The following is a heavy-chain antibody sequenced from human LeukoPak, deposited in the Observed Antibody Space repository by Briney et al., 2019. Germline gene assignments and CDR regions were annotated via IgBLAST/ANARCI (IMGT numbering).Heavy chain of an antibody. J-gene: IGHJ4*02. CDR1: GFTFSSYG. D-gene: IGHD3-9*01. V-gene: IGHV3-21*01. Sequence: GGSLRLSCAASGFTFSSYGMHWVRQAPGKGLEWVSSISSSSSCIYYADSVKGRFTISRDNAKNSLYLQMNSLRAEDTAVYYCARDNDLLRYFDWPLDYWGQGTLVTVSS. CDR2: ISSSSSCI. CDR3: ARDNDLLRYFDWPLDY.